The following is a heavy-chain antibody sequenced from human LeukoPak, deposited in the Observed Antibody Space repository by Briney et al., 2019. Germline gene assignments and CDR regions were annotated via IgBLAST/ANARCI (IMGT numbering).Heavy chain of an antibody. CDR3: AREWRWIDY. CDR2: IYYSGST. Sequence: PSETLSLTCTVSGGSISSYYWSWIRQPPGKGLEWIGYIYYSGSTKYNPSLKSRVTMSVDTSKNQFSLKLSSVTAADTAVCYCAREWRWIDYWGQGTLVTVSS. CDR1: GGSISSYY. J-gene: IGHJ4*02. D-gene: IGHD3-3*01. V-gene: IGHV4-59*12.